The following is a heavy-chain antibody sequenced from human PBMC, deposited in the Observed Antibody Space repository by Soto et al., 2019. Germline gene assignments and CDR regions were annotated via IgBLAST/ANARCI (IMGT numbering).Heavy chain of an antibody. Sequence: ASVKVSCKASGYTFSTYTIHWVRQAPGQRPEWMGWINPASGSTNYAQKFQGWVTMTRDTSISTAYMELSRLRSDDTAVYYCARGQCSSTSCYEVHNWFDPWGQEPWSPSPQ. D-gene: IGHD2-2*01. J-gene: IGHJ5*02. CDR1: GYTFSTYT. V-gene: IGHV1-2*04. CDR2: INPASGST. CDR3: ARGQCSSTSCYEVHNWFDP.